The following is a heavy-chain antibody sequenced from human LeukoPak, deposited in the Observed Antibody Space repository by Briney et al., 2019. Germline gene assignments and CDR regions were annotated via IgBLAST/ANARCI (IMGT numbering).Heavy chain of an antibody. CDR2: IRYDGSNK. Sequence: GGSLRLSCAASGFTFSSYGMHWVRQAPGKGLEWVAFIRYDGSNKYYADSVKGRFTISRDNSKNTLYLQMNSLRAEDTAVYYCAKDGGKKGSSTSWIDYWGQGTLVTVSS. D-gene: IGHD2-2*01. J-gene: IGHJ4*02. CDR1: GFTFSSYG. CDR3: AKDGGKKGSSTSWIDY. V-gene: IGHV3-30*02.